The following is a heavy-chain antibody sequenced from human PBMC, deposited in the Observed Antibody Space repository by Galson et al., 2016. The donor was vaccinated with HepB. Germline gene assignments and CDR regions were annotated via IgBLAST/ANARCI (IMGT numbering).Heavy chain of an antibody. CDR3: VGWFGDLNT. Sequence: SLRLSCAASGFTFSNYGMHWVRQAPGKGLEWVAHINQDGSDIYYVDPVKGRFTISRDKAKKSLYLQLNSLRVDDTALYYCVGWFGDLNTWGQGTLVTVSS. CDR1: GFTFSNYG. J-gene: IGHJ4*02. V-gene: IGHV3-7*03. D-gene: IGHD3-10*01. CDR2: INQDGSDI.